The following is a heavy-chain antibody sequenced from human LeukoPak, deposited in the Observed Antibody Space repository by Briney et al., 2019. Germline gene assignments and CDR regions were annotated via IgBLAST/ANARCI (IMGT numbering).Heavy chain of an antibody. CDR3: TSWEVVTTRRRIDY. V-gene: IGHV3-33*01. D-gene: IGHD3-22*01. CDR2: IWYDGSNK. J-gene: IGHJ4*02. Sequence: GRSLRLSCAASGFTFSSYGMHWVRQAPGKGLEWVAVIWYDGSNKYYADSVKGRFTISRDNSKNTLYLQMNSLKTEDTAVYYCTSWEVVTTRRRIDYWGQGTLVTVSS. CDR1: GFTFSSYG.